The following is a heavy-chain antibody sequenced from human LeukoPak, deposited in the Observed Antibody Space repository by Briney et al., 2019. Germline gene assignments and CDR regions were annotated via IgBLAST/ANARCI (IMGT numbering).Heavy chain of an antibody. CDR1: GGSISSGSYY. V-gene: IGHV4-61*02. Sequence: PSETLSLTCTVSGGSISSGSYYWSWIRQPAGKGLEWIRRIYASGSTNYNPSLKSRVTISVDTSKNQFSLKLTSVTAADTAVYYCARHAHCGGDCNDAFDIWGQGTMVSVSS. CDR3: ARHAHCGGDCNDAFDI. CDR2: IYASGST. D-gene: IGHD2-21*01. J-gene: IGHJ3*02.